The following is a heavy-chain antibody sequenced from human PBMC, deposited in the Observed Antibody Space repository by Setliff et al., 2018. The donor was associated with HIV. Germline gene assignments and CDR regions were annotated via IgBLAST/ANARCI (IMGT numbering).Heavy chain of an antibody. V-gene: IGHV3-21*01. D-gene: IGHD2-21*01. CDR1: GFTFSSKS. CDR3: ARRVECGGDCYRYYYYYMDV. J-gene: IGHJ6*03. Sequence: GGSLRLSCAASGFTFSSKSMNWVRQAPGKGLEWASSISSSSSHIYYADSVKGRFTISRDNAKNSLYLQMNSLRVEDTAVYYCARRVECGGDCYRYYYYYMDVWGDGTTVTVSS. CDR2: ISSSSSHI.